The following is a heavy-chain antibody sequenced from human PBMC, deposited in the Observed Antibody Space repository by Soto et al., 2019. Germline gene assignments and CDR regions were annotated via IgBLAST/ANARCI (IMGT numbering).Heavy chain of an antibody. J-gene: IGHJ5*01. D-gene: IGHD1-26*01. CDR3: AHRVTYSVSWEVGWFDS. CDR2: IYWDDDR. CDR1: GFSLTKGGVG. Sequence: QITLKESGPTLVEPTQTLTLTCSFSGFSLTKGGVGVGWFRQAPGKALECLGIIYWDDDRRYNPSLKTRLTITKDTSKNQVVLTMTYMEPVDTGTYYCAHRVTYSVSWEVGWFDSWGQGTPVTVS. V-gene: IGHV2-5*02.